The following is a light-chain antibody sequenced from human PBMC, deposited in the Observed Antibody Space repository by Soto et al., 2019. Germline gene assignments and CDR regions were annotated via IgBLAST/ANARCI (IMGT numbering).Light chain of an antibody. V-gene: IGLV3-9*01. Sequence: SYELTQPLSVSVALGQTASITCGGNNIETKNVHWYQQKPGQAPVLVIYKNNNRPSGIPERFSGSNSGNPATLTISGAQAGDEADYYCQVCDSSTEVFGTGTKLTVL. CDR2: KNN. CDR3: QVCDSSTEV. CDR1: NIETKN. J-gene: IGLJ1*01.